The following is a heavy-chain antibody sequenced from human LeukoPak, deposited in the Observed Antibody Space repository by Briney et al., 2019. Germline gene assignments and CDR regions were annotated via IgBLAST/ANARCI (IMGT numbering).Heavy chain of an antibody. CDR1: GFTFSSYA. Sequence: PGGSLRLSCAASGFTFSSYAMSWVRQAPGKGLEWVSAISGSGSSTYYADSVKGRFTISRDNSKNTLYLQMNSLRAEDTAVYYCAKDPGGYGDYEGAFDYWGQGTLVTVSS. V-gene: IGHV3-23*01. J-gene: IGHJ4*02. CDR3: AKDPGGYGDYEGAFDY. CDR2: ISGSGSST. D-gene: IGHD4-17*01.